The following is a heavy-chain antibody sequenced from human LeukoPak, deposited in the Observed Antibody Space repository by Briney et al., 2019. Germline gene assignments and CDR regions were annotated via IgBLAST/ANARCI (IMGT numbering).Heavy chain of an antibody. D-gene: IGHD5-18*01. Sequence: SETLSLTCTVSGGSISSSRYFWGWIRQPPGKGLEWIGSIYYSGSTYYNPSLKSRVTISVDTSKNQFSVKLSSVTAADTAVYYCARQPRIQLWSTIDYWGQGTLVTVSS. CDR2: IYYSGST. V-gene: IGHV4-39*07. J-gene: IGHJ4*02. CDR1: GGSISSSRYF. CDR3: ARQPRIQLWSTIDY.